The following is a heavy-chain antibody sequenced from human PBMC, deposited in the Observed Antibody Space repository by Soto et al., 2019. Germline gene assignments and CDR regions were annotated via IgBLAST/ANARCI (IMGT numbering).Heavy chain of an antibody. CDR1: GFTFGNYW. V-gene: IGHV3-74*01. Sequence: EVQLVESGGGLVQPGGSLRLSCAASGFTFGNYWMYWVRQAPGKGLVWVSRINSDGSVSSYADSVKGRLTISRDNVKNTLYLQMDSLRVEDTAVYYCARGDCVGGTCYSLAGSFYYYMGVWGKGTTVPVFS. J-gene: IGHJ6*03. CDR2: INSDGSVS. CDR3: ARGDCVGGTCYSLAGSFYYYMGV. D-gene: IGHD2-15*01.